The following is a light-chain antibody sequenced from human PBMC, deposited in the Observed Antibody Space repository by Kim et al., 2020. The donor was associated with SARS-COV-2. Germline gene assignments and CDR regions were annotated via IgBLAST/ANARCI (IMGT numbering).Light chain of an antibody. Sequence: PGQPARITCSGDALPKQYAYWYQHKPGQAPLQVIYKDTERPSGIPERFSGSSSGTTVTLTITAAQTEDKADYYCQSADITGTFYVFGTGTKVTVL. CDR2: KDT. CDR3: QSADITGTFYV. V-gene: IGLV3-25*03. CDR1: ALPKQY. J-gene: IGLJ1*01.